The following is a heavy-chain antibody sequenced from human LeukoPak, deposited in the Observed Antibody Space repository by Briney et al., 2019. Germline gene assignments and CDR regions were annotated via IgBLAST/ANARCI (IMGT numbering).Heavy chain of an antibody. J-gene: IGHJ2*01. CDR3: ARDDRIPDYSENWYFDL. V-gene: IGHV4-59*01. Sequence: PSETLSLTCTVSGGSISSYYWSWIRQPPGKGLEWIGYIYYSGSTNYNPSLKSRVTISVDTSKNQFSLKLSSVTAADTAVYYCARDDRIPDYSENWYFDLWGRGTLVTVSS. CDR1: GGSISSYY. CDR2: IYYSGST. D-gene: IGHD4-11*01.